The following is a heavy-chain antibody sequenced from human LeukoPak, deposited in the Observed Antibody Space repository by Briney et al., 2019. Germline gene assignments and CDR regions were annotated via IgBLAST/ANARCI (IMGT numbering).Heavy chain of an antibody. CDR3: ARLRSWQLGVDY. Sequence: SETLSLTCTVSGGSIGSYYWTWIRQPPGKGLEWIGYIYYSGKNNYNPSLKSRVTILIYTSKNQFSLKLTSVTAADTAVYYCARLRSWQLGVDYWGQGTLVTVSS. CDR2: IYYSGKN. D-gene: IGHD6-13*01. J-gene: IGHJ4*02. CDR1: GGSIGSYY. V-gene: IGHV4-59*08.